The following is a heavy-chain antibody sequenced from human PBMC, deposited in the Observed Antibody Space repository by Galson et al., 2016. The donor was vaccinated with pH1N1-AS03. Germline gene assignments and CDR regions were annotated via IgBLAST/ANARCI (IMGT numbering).Heavy chain of an antibody. CDR3: ARDLRAVADPY. J-gene: IGHJ4*02. Sequence: SLRLSCAASGFTFDDYAMHWVRQAPGKGLEWVSGITWNSDNIDYADSVKGRFTVSRDDAENSLYLQMNSLRVEDTAVYFCARDLRAVADPYWGQGTLVTVSS. CDR2: ITWNSDNI. V-gene: IGHV3-9*01. D-gene: IGHD4-23*01. CDR1: GFTFDDYA.